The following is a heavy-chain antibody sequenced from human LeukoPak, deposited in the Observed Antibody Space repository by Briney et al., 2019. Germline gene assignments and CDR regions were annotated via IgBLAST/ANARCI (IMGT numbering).Heavy chain of an antibody. V-gene: IGHV3-7*01. CDR2: IKQDGSQK. CDR3: ARDGNSGSYYNAPLNC. J-gene: IGHJ4*02. D-gene: IGHD3-10*01. CDR1: GFTFSSHW. Sequence: PGGSLRLSCAASGFTFSSHWMSLVRHAPGKGLEWVANIKQDGSQKYYVDSVKGRFTISRDNAKNSLYLQMNSLRAEDTALYYCARDGNSGSYYNAPLNCWGQGTLVTVSS.